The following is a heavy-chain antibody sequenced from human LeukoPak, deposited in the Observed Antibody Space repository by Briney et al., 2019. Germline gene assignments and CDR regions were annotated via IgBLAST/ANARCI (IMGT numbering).Heavy chain of an antibody. J-gene: IGHJ4*02. CDR3: ARVSRPMYYYDSSGYEFDY. V-gene: IGHV1-8*01. CDR2: MNPNSGNT. D-gene: IGHD3-22*01. Sequence: ASVKVSCKASGYTFTSYDINWVRQATGQGLEWMGWMNPNSGNTGYAQKFQGRVTMTRNTSISTAYMELSSLRSEDTAVYYCARVSRPMYYYDSSGYEFDYWGQGTLVTVSS. CDR1: GYTFTSYD.